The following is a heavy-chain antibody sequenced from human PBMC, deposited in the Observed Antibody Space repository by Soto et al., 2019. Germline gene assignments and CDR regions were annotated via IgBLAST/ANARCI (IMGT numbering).Heavy chain of an antibody. V-gene: IGHV1-69*01. CDR1: GGTFSSYA. CDR3: ANRIAVPGDNWFDP. D-gene: IGHD6-19*01. CDR2: IIPIFGTA. Sequence: QVQLVQSGAEVKKPGSSVKLSCKASGGTFSSYALSWVRQAPGQGLEWMGGIIPIFGTANYAQKFQGRVTINADESTNTAYMELSSLRSEDTAVYYCANRIAVPGDNWFDPWGQGTLVTVSS. J-gene: IGHJ5*02.